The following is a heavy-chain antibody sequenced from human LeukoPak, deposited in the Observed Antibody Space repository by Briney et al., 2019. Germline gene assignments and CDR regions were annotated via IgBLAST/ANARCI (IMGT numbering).Heavy chain of an antibody. CDR1: GYSISSGYY. Sequence: SETLSLTCTVSGYSISSGYYWGWIRQPPGKGLEWIGSIYHSGSTYYNPSLKSRVTISVDTSKNQFSLKLSSVTAADTAVYYCARGPQYSGYGKPFDYWGQGTLVTVSS. J-gene: IGHJ4*02. CDR2: IYHSGST. CDR3: ARGPQYSGYGKPFDY. D-gene: IGHD5-12*01. V-gene: IGHV4-38-2*02.